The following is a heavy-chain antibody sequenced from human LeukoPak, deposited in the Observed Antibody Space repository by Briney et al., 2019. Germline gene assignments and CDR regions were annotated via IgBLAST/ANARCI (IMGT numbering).Heavy chain of an antibody. J-gene: IGHJ4*02. D-gene: IGHD6-13*01. Sequence: GGSLRLSCAASGFTFITYWMSWVRQAPGKGLEWVANIKQDGSEKYYVDSVKSRFTISRDNAKNSLYLQMNSLRAEDTAVYYCARGEPHSSSCFVDWGQGTLVTVSS. CDR3: ARGEPHSSSCFVD. V-gene: IGHV3-7*01. CDR2: IKQDGSEK. CDR1: GFTFITYW.